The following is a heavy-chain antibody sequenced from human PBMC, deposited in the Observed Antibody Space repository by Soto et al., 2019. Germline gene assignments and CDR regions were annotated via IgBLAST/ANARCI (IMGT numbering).Heavy chain of an antibody. CDR3: ARARVDTAMVMAY. J-gene: IGHJ4*02. CDR2: INGDGTTT. Sequence: PGGSLRLSCAASGFTFSSYWMHWVRQVPGKGLVWVSRINGDGTTTSYADSVKGRFTISRDNAKNTLYLQMNSLRAEDTAVYYCARARVDTAMVMAYWGQGTLVTVSS. V-gene: IGHV3-74*01. CDR1: GFTFSSYW. D-gene: IGHD5-18*01.